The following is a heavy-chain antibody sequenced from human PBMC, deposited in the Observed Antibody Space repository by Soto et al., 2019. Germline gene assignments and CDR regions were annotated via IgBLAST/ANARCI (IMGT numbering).Heavy chain of an antibody. Sequence: QLQLQESGPGLVKPSETLSLTCTVSGGSISSSSYYWGWIRQPPGKGLEWIGSIYYSGSTYYNPSLKSRVPIPADTSKNQSSLKLSSVTAADTAVYYCARLSPIDYWGQGTLVTVSS. CDR2: IYYSGST. CDR3: ARLSPIDY. V-gene: IGHV4-39*01. CDR1: GGSISSSSYY. J-gene: IGHJ4*02.